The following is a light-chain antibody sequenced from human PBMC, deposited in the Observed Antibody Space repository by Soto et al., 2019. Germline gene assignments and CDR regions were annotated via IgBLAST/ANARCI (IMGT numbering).Light chain of an antibody. CDR2: AAS. V-gene: IGKV1-39*01. J-gene: IGKJ1*01. CDR3: QQIYTTPCT. Sequence: DIQMTQSPSSLSASVGDRVTITCRASQSITSYLNWYQQKPGKAPQLLIYAASSLQSGVPSRFSGSGSGTDFTLTISSLQPEDFATYFCQQIYTTPCTFGQGTKVEVK. CDR1: QSITSY.